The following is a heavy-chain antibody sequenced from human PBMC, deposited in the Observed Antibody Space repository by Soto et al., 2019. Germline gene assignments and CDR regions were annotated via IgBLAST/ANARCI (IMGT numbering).Heavy chain of an antibody. Sequence: QVQLQQWGAGLLKPSETLSLTCAVFGGSVNSGNYYWSWIRQPPGKGLEWIGEMSHSGGTHFNPSLKSRVTISVEPSKNQFSLKMSSVTAADTALYYCARVERGTATTVVDAFDIWGPGTMVTVSS. CDR3: ARVERGTATTVVDAFDI. CDR2: MSHSGGT. D-gene: IGHD1-1*01. J-gene: IGHJ3*02. CDR1: GGSVNSGNYY. V-gene: IGHV4-34*01.